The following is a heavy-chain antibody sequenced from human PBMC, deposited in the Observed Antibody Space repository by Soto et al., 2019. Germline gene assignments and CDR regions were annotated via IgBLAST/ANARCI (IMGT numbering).Heavy chain of an antibody. D-gene: IGHD1-26*01. V-gene: IGHV1-69*13. CDR2: IIPIFGTA. Sequence: ASVKVSCKASGGTFSSYAISWVRQAPGQGLEWMGGIIPIFGTANYAQKFQGRVTITADESTSTAYMELSSLRSEDTAVYYCAREDSGSFYYYYGMDVWGQGTTVTVSS. CDR1: GGTFSSYA. J-gene: IGHJ6*02. CDR3: AREDSGSFYYYYGMDV.